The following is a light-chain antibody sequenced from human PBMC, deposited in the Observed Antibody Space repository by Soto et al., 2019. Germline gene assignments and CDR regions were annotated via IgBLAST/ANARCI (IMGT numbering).Light chain of an antibody. Sequence: DIQMTQSPSSLSASVGDGVTFTCRANQTISNYLNWYQQKPGKAPKLLIFAASTLHSGVPSRFSGSGSGTDFTLTISSLQREDFATYYCQQSYSLSLTFGGGTKVDIK. CDR3: QQSYSLSLT. CDR2: AAS. V-gene: IGKV1-39*01. CDR1: QTISNY. J-gene: IGKJ4*01.